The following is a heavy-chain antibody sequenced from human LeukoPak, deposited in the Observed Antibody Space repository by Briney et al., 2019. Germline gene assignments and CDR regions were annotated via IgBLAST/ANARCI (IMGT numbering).Heavy chain of an antibody. CDR1: GFTFSSYV. CDR2: ISYDGSNK. CDR3: ARDRITISGLDY. V-gene: IGHV3-30-3*01. J-gene: IGHJ4*02. D-gene: IGHD3-9*01. Sequence: PGGSLRLSCAASGFTFSSYVMHRVRQAPGKGLEWVAVISYDGSNKYYADSVKGRFTISRDNSKNTLYLQMNSLRAEDTAVYYCARDRITISGLDYWGQGTLVTVSS.